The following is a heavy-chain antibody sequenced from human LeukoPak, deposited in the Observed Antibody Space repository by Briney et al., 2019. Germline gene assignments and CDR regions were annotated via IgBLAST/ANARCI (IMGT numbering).Heavy chain of an antibody. CDR1: GGSFSGYY. J-gene: IGHJ5*02. D-gene: IGHD3-10*01. V-gene: IGHV4-34*01. CDR2: INHSGST. Sequence: SETLYLTCAVYGGSFSGYYWSWIRQPPGKGLEWIGEINHSGSTNYNPSLKSRVTISVDTSKNQFSLKLSSVTAADTAVYYCARHRPPIRWARGVMSWFDPWGQGTLVTVSS. CDR3: ARHRPPIRWARGVMSWFDP.